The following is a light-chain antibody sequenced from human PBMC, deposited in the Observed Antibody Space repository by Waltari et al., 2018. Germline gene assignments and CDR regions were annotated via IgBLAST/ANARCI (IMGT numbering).Light chain of an antibody. CDR3: ATWDDSLNGGV. CDR1: SSNIGNNA. Sequence: QSVLTQPPSVSEAPRQRVTISCSGSSSNIGNNAVHWYQQLPGKAPRPLIYDASLLPSGASYLFSGSTSGTSASLAISGLQSEDEALYYWATWDDSLNGGVFGGGTKLTVL. CDR2: DAS. V-gene: IGLV1-36*01. J-gene: IGLJ3*02.